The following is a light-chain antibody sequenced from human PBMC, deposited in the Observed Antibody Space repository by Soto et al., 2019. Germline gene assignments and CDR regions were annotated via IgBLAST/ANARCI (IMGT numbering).Light chain of an antibody. CDR3: QSYDRSLTGYV. V-gene: IGLV1-40*01. J-gene: IGLJ1*01. Sequence: QSVLTQPPSVSGAPGQRVTISCTGSSSNIGADYDVHWYQQLPGTAPQLVIYGSTNRPSGVPDRFSGSKSGTSASLAITGLQAEDEADYYCQSYDRSLTGYVFGTGTKVTVL. CDR1: SSNIGADYD. CDR2: GST.